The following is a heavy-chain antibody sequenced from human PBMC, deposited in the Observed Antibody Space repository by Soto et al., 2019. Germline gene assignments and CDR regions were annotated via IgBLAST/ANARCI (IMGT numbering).Heavy chain of an antibody. Sequence: PSETLSLTCAVYGGSFSGYYWSWIRQPPGKGLEWIGEINHSGSTNYNPSLKSRVTISVDTSKNQFSLKLSSVTAADTAVYYCARFSRRASAASDHENWFDLWGQGTLVNVAS. CDR3: ARFSRRASAASDHENWFDL. V-gene: IGHV4-34*01. D-gene: IGHD6-13*01. J-gene: IGHJ5*02. CDR1: GGSFSGYY. CDR2: INHSGST.